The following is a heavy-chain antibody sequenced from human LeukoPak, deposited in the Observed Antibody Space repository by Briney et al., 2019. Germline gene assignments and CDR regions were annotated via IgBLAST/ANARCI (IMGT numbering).Heavy chain of an antibody. CDR2: ISGNGGGT. Sequence: GGSLRLSCAASGFTFSSYWMSWVRQAPGKGLEWVSAISGNGGGTYYADSVKGRFTISRDNSKNTLYLQMSSLSAEDTAVYFCAKLSPYGGVGYWGQGTLVTVSS. J-gene: IGHJ4*02. CDR3: AKLSPYGGVGY. D-gene: IGHD4-23*01. V-gene: IGHV3-23*01. CDR1: GFTFSSYW.